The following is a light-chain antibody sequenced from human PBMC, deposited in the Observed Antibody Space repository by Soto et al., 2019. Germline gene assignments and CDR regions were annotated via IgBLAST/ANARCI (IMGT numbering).Light chain of an antibody. Sequence: DIVMTQSPLSLPVTPGEPASISCRSSQSLLHSNGYNYLDWYLQKPGQSPQLLIYLGSSRASGVPDRFSGSGSGTDFTLKISKVEAEDAGVYYCMQALQTPYSFGQGTKMEIK. CDR1: QSLLHSNGYNY. CDR3: MQALQTPYS. CDR2: LGS. V-gene: IGKV2-28*01. J-gene: IGKJ2*03.